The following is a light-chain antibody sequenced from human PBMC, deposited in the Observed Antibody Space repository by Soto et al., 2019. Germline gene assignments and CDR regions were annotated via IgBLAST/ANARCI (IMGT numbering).Light chain of an antibody. V-gene: IGLV2-14*03. CDR3: TLFAPGRIYV. Sequence: QSALTQPASVSGSPGQSITISCSGTSSDIGAYDYVSWYRQHPGRAPKLIIYEVSHRFSGLSYPFSGSKSGNTASLTISGLPAEDEGDYYCTLFAPGRIYVFGSGTKLTVL. CDR2: EVS. CDR1: SSDIGAYDY. J-gene: IGLJ1*01.